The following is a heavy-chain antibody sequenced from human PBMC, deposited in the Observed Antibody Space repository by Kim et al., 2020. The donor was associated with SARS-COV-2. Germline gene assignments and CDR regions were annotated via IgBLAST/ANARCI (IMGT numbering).Heavy chain of an antibody. D-gene: IGHD5-12*01. CDR3: ARGSIVATIFNYYYYMDV. CDR2: MNPNSGNT. CDR1: GYTFTSYD. Sequence: ASVKVSCKASGYTFTSYDINWVRQATGQGLEWMGWMNPNSGNTGYAQKFQGRVTMTRNTSISTAYMELSSLRSEDTAVYHCARGSIVATIFNYYYYMDVWGKGTTVTVSS. J-gene: IGHJ6*03. V-gene: IGHV1-8*01.